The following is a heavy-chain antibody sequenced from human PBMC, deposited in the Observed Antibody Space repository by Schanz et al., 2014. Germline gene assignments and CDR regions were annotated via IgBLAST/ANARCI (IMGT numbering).Heavy chain of an antibody. J-gene: IGHJ6*02. CDR3: AKGMGYCSGGTCYDYYYYGLDV. CDR2: LSGSGGST. CDR1: GFTVSSNH. Sequence: EGQLAESGGGLVQPGGSLRLSCAVSGFTVSSNHMSWVRQAPGKGLEWVSALSGSGGSTYYADSVKGRFTISRDNSENTLYLQMNSLSADDTDVFYCAKGMGYCSGGTCYDYYYYGLDVWGQGTTVTVSS. V-gene: IGHV3-23*04. D-gene: IGHD2-15*01.